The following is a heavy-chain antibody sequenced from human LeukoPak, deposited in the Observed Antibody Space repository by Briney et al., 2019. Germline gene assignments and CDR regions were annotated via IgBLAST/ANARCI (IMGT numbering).Heavy chain of an antibody. Sequence: GGSLRLSCAASGFTFCSYWMNWVRQAPGKGLVWVSRIASDGSSTTYADSVKGRFSISRDNAKNTLYLQMNSLRVEDTAVYYCARGRPHGNDYWGQGTLVTVSS. CDR3: ARGRPHGNDY. J-gene: IGHJ4*02. CDR1: GFTFCSYW. V-gene: IGHV3-74*01. CDR2: IASDGSST. D-gene: IGHD4-23*01.